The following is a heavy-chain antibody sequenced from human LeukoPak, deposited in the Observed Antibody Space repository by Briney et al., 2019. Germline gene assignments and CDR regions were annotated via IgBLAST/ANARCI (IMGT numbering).Heavy chain of an antibody. V-gene: IGHV1-18*01. J-gene: IGHJ4*02. Sequence: ASVKVSCKASGYSFTNYDMSWVRQAPGQGLEWMGRISAYNNNTTYAQKLQGRVTMTTDTSTSTAYMELRSLRSDDTAVYYCAKSGGSITMIDRGDYYFDYWGQGTLVTVSS. CDR3: AKSGGSITMIDRGDYYFDY. CDR1: GYSFTNYD. D-gene: IGHD3-22*01. CDR2: ISAYNNNT.